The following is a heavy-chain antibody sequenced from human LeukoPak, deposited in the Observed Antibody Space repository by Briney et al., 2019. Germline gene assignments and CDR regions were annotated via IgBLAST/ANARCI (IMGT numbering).Heavy chain of an antibody. V-gene: IGHV4-59*01. CDR2: IYYSGST. CDR3: AREVHDAFDI. Sequence: KPSETLSLTCTVSGGSISSNYWSWIRQPPGKGLEWIGYIYYSGSTNYNPSLKSRVTISVDTSKNQFSLKLSSVAAADTAVYYCAREVHDAFDIWGQGTMVTVSS. J-gene: IGHJ3*02. CDR1: GGSISSNY.